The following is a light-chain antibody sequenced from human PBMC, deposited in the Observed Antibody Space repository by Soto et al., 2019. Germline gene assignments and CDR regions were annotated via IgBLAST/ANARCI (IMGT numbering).Light chain of an antibody. CDR2: EGS. V-gene: IGLV2-23*01. CDR3: GTSEVCSLYLYD. J-gene: IGLJ1*01. CDR1: SSDVGSYNL. Sequence: QSVLTQPSSVSGSPGQSITISFTGTSSDVGSYNLVSWYQQHPGKAPKLMIYEGSKRPSGVSNRFSGSKSGNTASLTISGLQAEDDADYYCGTSEVCSLYLYDSVTGSKVP.